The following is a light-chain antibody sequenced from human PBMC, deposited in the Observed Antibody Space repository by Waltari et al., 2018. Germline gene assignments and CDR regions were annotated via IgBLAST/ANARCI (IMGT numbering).Light chain of an antibody. Sequence: SSELNQDPAVSVALGQTVKLTCQGDSLSKFSPSWYQQRPGQAPILVLYGPDYRPSGIPGRFSGSTSGGTASLTITGAQAEDEAVYYCHSRDSTSTRVFGGGTRLTV. CDR1: SLSKFS. CDR2: GPD. J-gene: IGLJ3*02. CDR3: HSRDSTSTRV. V-gene: IGLV3-19*01.